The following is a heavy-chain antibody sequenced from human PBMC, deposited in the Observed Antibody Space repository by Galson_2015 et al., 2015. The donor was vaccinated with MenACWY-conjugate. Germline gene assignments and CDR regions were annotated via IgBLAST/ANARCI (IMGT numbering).Heavy chain of an antibody. V-gene: IGHV6-1*01. CDR2: TYHRSKWFN. Sequence: CAISGDIVSRNSAAWNWIRQSPSRGLEWLGRTYHRSKWFNEYAASVKSRITINADTSKNQFSLQLNSVTPEDTAVYYCGREFYGMDVWGRGTTVTVSS. CDR1: GDIVSRNSAA. CDR3: GREFYGMDV. J-gene: IGHJ6*02.